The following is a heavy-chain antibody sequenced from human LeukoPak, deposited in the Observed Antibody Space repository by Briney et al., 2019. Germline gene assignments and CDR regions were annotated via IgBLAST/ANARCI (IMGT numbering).Heavy chain of an antibody. D-gene: IGHD6-6*01. CDR1: GFTFSSYW. Sequence: QPGGSLILSCAASGFTFSSYWMSWVRQAPGKGLEWVANIKQDGSEKYYVDSVKGRFTISRDNAKNSLYLQMNSLRAEDTAMYYCARDGKGQLGIYYYYMDVWGKGTTVTVSS. V-gene: IGHV3-7*01. CDR3: ARDGKGQLGIYYYYMDV. CDR2: IKQDGSEK. J-gene: IGHJ6*03.